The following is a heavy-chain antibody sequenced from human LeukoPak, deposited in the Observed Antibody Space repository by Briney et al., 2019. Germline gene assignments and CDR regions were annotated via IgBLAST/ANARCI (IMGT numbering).Heavy chain of an antibody. J-gene: IGHJ4*02. CDR1: GYTFTNYG. CDR3: VAVAN. V-gene: IGHV1-8*02. D-gene: IGHD6-19*01. Sequence: ASVTVSCKASGYTFTNYGITWVRQAPGQGLEWMGWMNPNSGNTGYAQKFQGRVTMTRNTSISTAYMELSSLRSEDTAVYYCVAVANWGQGTLVTVSS. CDR2: MNPNSGNT.